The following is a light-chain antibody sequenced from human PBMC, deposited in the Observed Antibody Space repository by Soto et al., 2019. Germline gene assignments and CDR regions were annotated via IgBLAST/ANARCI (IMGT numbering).Light chain of an antibody. Sequence: EMVMTQSPATLSVSPGEGATLSCRASQSVRTGLAWYQQKPGQAPRLLIYGASIRATGIPDRFSGSGSGTDFTLTISRLEPEDFAVYYCQQYGSSGTFGQGTKVDIK. J-gene: IGKJ1*01. CDR1: QSVRTG. V-gene: IGKV3-20*01. CDR2: GAS. CDR3: QQYGSSGT.